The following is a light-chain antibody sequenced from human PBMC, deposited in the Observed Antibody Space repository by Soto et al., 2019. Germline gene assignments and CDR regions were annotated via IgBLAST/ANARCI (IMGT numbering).Light chain of an antibody. CDR1: QSVRDN. Sequence: TQCSITMSESPGARATLSWKVSQSVRDNVAWYQHKPGQTPSVIIYDASTSAAGIPARFSGSGYGTYFTLTISSLHPENFAVSYCQQYTNWRSPTFGRGTKVDIK. CDR3: QQYTNWRSPT. J-gene: IGKJ4*01. CDR2: DAS. V-gene: IGKV3-15*01.